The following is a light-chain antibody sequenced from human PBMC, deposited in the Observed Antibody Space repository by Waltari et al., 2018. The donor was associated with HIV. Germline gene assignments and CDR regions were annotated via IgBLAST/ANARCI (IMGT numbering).Light chain of an antibody. CDR2: DDR. Sequence: SYDLTQPPSVSVAPGQTARLPCGGNNIGSKSVHWYQLRPGQAPVLVVYDDRDRPSGIPERFSGSNSGDTATLTVGWAEAGDEADYYCQVWDSNSAFFGSGTKVTVL. V-gene: IGLV3-21*02. CDR1: NIGSKS. CDR3: QVWDSNSAF. J-gene: IGLJ1*01.